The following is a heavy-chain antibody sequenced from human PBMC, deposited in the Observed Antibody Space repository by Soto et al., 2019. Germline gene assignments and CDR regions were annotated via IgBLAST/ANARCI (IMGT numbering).Heavy chain of an antibody. CDR3: AGGPVDTAMVNGYFDL. Sequence: QVQLVQSGAEVKKPGSSVKVSCKASGGTFSSYAISWVRQAPGQGLEWMGGIIPIFGTANYAQKFQGRVTINADESTSTAYMELSSLRSEDTAVYYCAGGPVDTAMVNGYFDLWGRGTLVTVSS. D-gene: IGHD5-18*01. CDR1: GGTFSSYA. CDR2: IIPIFGTA. V-gene: IGHV1-69*01. J-gene: IGHJ2*01.